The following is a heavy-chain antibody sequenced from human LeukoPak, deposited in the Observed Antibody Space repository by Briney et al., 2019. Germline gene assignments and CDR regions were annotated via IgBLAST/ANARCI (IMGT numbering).Heavy chain of an antibody. CDR1: GITFSGSA. CDR3: LTTVVIY. V-gene: IGHV3-73*01. CDR2: IRCRANSYAT. Sequence: GGSLRLSCAASGITFSGSAMHWVRQASGKGLEWVGRIRCRANSYATAYSASGICRFSISRDDSKNTAYLQMNSLKTEDTAVYYCLTTVVIYWGQGTLVTVSS. D-gene: IGHD4-23*01. J-gene: IGHJ4*02.